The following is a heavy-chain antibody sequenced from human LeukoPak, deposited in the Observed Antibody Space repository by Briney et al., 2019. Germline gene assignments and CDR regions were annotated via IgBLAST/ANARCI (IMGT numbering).Heavy chain of an antibody. CDR1: GFTFSSYA. Sequence: GGSLRLSCAASGFTFSSYAMSWVRQAPGKGLEWVSAISGSGGSTYYADSVKGRFTISRDNSKNTLHLQMNSLRAEDTAVYYCAKDLRITIFGAPPVDAFDIWGQGTMVTVSS. D-gene: IGHD3-3*01. CDR2: ISGSGGST. CDR3: AKDLRITIFGAPPVDAFDI. V-gene: IGHV3-23*01. J-gene: IGHJ3*02.